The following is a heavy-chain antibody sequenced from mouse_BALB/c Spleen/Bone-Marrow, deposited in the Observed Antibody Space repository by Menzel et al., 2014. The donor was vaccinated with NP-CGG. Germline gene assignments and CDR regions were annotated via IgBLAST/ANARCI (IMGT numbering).Heavy chain of an antibody. Sequence: EVKLMESGGGLVKPGGSLKLSCAASGFTFSSYAMSWVRQSPEKRLEWVAEISSGGSYTYYPDTVTGRFTTSRDNAKNTLYLEMSSLRSEDTAMYYCAREEGNFLAYWGQGTLVTVSA. J-gene: IGHJ3*01. D-gene: IGHD2-1*01. CDR1: GFTFSSYA. V-gene: IGHV5-9-4*01. CDR3: AREEGNFLAY. CDR2: ISSGGSYT.